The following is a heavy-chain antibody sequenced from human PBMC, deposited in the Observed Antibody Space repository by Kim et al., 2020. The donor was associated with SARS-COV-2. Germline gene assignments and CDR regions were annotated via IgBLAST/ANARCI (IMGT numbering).Heavy chain of an antibody. CDR2: IYYSGST. D-gene: IGHD3-9*01. V-gene: IGHV4-39*01. CDR3: ATREAYYDILTGYQSDAFDI. CDR1: GGSISSSSYY. Sequence: SQTLSLTCTVSGGSISSSSYYWGWIRQPPGKGLEWIGSIYYSGSTYYNPSLKSRVTISVDTSKNQFSLKLSSVTAADTAVYYCATREAYYDILTGYQSDAFDIWGQGTMVTVSS. J-gene: IGHJ3*02.